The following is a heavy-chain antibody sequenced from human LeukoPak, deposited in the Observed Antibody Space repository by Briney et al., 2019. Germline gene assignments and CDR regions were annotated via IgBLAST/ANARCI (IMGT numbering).Heavy chain of an antibody. D-gene: IGHD2-15*01. V-gene: IGHV3-30-3*01. J-gene: IGHJ5*02. CDR3: ARGGFRVAASKPNWFDP. CDR1: GFTFSSYA. CDR2: ISYDGSNK. Sequence: GRSLRLSCAASGFTFSSYAMHWVRQAPGKGLEWVAVISYDGSNKYYADSVKGRFTISRDNSKNTLYLQMNSLRAKDTAVYYCARGGFRVAASKPNWFDPWGQGTLVTVSS.